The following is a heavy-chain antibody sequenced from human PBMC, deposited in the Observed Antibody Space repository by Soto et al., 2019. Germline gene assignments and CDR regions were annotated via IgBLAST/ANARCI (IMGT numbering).Heavy chain of an antibody. CDR3: ARAHCGSDCFGNWFDP. J-gene: IGHJ5*02. CDR2: IYPRDSDT. Sequence: PGESLKISCKGSGYTFTSYWIAWVRQMPGKGLEWMGIIYPRDSDTRYSPSFQGQVTISADKSINTAYLQWNSLKASDTAIYYCARAHCGSDCFGNWFDPWGQGTLVPVSS. V-gene: IGHV5-51*01. CDR1: GYTFTSYW. D-gene: IGHD2-21*02.